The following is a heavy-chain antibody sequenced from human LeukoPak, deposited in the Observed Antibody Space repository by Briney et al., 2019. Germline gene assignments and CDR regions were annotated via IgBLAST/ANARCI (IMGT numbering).Heavy chain of an antibody. D-gene: IGHD3-10*01. V-gene: IGHV4-38-2*02. Sequence: SETLSLTCIASGYSISSGYYWGWIRQPPGKGLEWIGGIYHRGNTNYNPSLKGRVTISVDTSKNQFSLKLSSVTAADTAVYYCTRGLGGSGRYYDYGMDVWGQGTTVTVSS. CDR2: IYHRGNT. J-gene: IGHJ6*02. CDR3: TRGLGGSGRYYDYGMDV. CDR1: GYSISSGYY.